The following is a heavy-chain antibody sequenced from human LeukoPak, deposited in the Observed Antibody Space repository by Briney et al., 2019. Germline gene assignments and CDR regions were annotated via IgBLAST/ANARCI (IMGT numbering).Heavy chain of an antibody. J-gene: IGHJ5*02. Sequence: SETLSLTCTVSGGSISSYYWSWIRQPPGKGLGWIGYIYYSGSTNYNPSLKSRVTISVDTSKNQFSLKLSSVTAADTAVYYCARHMNYYGSGSYYNDQENWFDPWGQGTLVTVSS. D-gene: IGHD3-10*01. V-gene: IGHV4-59*08. CDR3: ARHMNYYGSGSYYNDQENWFDP. CDR1: GGSISSYY. CDR2: IYYSGST.